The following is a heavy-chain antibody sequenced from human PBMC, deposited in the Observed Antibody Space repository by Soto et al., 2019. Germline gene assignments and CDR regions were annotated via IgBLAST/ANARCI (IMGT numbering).Heavy chain of an antibody. CDR3: AKDTGWLVQYVFEY. D-gene: IGHD6-19*01. Sequence: EVQLLESGGGLVQPGGSLRLSCAASGFTFSNNAMTWVRQAPGKGLEWVSALSSGGGNTYYADSVKGRFTISRDNSKNTLYLQMNSLRAEDTALYYCAKDTGWLVQYVFEYWGQGTLVTVSS. V-gene: IGHV3-23*01. CDR1: GFTFSNNA. J-gene: IGHJ4*02. CDR2: LSSGGGNT.